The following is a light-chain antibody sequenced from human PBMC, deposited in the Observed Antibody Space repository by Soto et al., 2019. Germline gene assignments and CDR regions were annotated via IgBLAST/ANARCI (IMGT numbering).Light chain of an antibody. CDR3: QQSYRTPYT. J-gene: IGKJ2*01. CDR1: QSISSY. V-gene: IGKV1-39*01. CDR2: AAS. Sequence: DIQMTQSPSSLSASVGDRLTITCRASQSISSYLNWYQQRPGKAPNLLIYAASSLRSGVPSRFSGSGSGTEFTLTISSLTPEDFATYYCQQSYRTPYTFGQGTKLEIK.